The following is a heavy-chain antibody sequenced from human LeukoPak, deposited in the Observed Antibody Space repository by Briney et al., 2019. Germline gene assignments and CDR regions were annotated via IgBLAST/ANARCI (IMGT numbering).Heavy chain of an antibody. J-gene: IGHJ6*03. CDR1: GGTLSSYT. CDR2: IIPILGIA. V-gene: IGHV1-69*04. D-gene: IGHD2-2*01. Sequence: GASVKVSRKASGGTLSSYTISWVRQAPGQGLEWMGRIIPILGIANYAQKSQGRVTITADKSTSTAYMELSSLRSEDTAVYYCATDGEDIVVVPAAIRYYYYYMDVWGKGTTVTVSS. CDR3: ATDGEDIVVVPAAIRYYYYYMDV.